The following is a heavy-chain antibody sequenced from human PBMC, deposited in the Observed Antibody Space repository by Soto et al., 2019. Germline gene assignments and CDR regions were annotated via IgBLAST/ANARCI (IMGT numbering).Heavy chain of an antibody. V-gene: IGHV5-51*01. J-gene: IGHJ5*02. CDR1: GYSFTSYW. CDR2: IYPGDSDT. CDR3: ARIPDSSSWFNCFDP. D-gene: IGHD6-13*01. Sequence: GESLKISCKGSGYSFTSYWIGWVRQMPGKGLEWMGIIYPGDSDTRYSPSFQGQVTISADKSISTAYLQWSSLKASDTDMYYCARIPDSSSWFNCFDPWGQGTLVTVSS.